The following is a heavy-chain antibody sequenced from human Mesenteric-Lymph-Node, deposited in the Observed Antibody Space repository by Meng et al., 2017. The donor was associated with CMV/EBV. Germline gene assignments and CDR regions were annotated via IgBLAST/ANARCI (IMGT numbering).Heavy chain of an antibody. D-gene: IGHD3-10*01. CDR3: ARGYYYGSGSAFDY. CDR1: GGSISSYY. V-gene: IGHV4-59*01. CDR2: IYYSGST. Sequence: TLSLTRTVSGGSISSYYWSWIRQHPGKGLEWIGYIYYSGSTNYNPSLKSRVTISVDTSKNQFSLKLSSVTAADTAVYYCARGYYYGSGSAFDYWGQGTLVTVSS. J-gene: IGHJ4*02.